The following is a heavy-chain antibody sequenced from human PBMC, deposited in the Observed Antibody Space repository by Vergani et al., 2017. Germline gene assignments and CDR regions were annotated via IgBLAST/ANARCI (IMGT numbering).Heavy chain of an antibody. CDR2: ISSSSSYI. D-gene: IGHD3-22*01. J-gene: IGHJ6*02. CDR3: ARDGYYYDSSGYYPYYYYYYGMDV. CDR1: GFTLSDHV. Sequence: EVQLLESGGGLVQPGGSLRLSCAASGFTLSDHVMNWVRQAPGKGLEWVSSISSSSSYIYYADSVKGRFTISRDYAKNSLYLQMNSLRAEDTAVYYCARDGYYYDSSGYYPYYYYYYGMDVWGQGTTVTVSS. V-gene: IGHV3-21*02.